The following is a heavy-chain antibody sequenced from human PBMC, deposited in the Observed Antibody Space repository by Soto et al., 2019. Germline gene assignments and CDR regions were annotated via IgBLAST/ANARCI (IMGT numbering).Heavy chain of an antibody. V-gene: IGHV3-48*01. D-gene: IGHD4-17*01. Sequence: GGSMRLSCAASGFTFSSYSMNWVRQAPGKGLEWISYISSSSGTIYYADSVKGRFTISRDNAKNSLYLQMNSLRAEDTAVYYCARGYGDYSAEYLQHWGQGTLVTVSS. CDR1: GFTFSSYS. CDR2: ISSSSGTI. J-gene: IGHJ1*01. CDR3: ARGYGDYSAEYLQH.